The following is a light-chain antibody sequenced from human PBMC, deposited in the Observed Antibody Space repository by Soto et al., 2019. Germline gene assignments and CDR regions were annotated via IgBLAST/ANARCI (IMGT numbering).Light chain of an antibody. CDR1: SGHSRYA. J-gene: IGLJ2*01. CDR2: INSDGSH. V-gene: IGLV4-69*01. Sequence: QLVLTQSPSASASLGASVKLTCTLSSGHSRYAIAWHQQLPEKGPRFLMKINSDGSHNKGDGIPDRFSGSSSGAERYLTISSLQSEDGADYYCQTWGTGVLVFGGGTKLTVL. CDR3: QTWGTGVLV.